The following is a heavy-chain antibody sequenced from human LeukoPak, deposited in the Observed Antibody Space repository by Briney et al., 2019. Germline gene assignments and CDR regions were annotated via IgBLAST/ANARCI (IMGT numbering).Heavy chain of an antibody. J-gene: IGHJ4*02. V-gene: IGHV3-23*01. CDR1: GLTFSSYA. CDR3: AKDLGSGLPFDY. D-gene: IGHD6-19*01. CDR2: ISGSGGST. Sequence: GGSLRLSCEASGLTFSSYAVSWVRQAPGKGLEWVSAISGSGGSTYYADSVKGRFTISRDNSKNTLYLQMNSLRAEDTAVYYCAKDLGSGLPFDYWGQGTLVTVSS.